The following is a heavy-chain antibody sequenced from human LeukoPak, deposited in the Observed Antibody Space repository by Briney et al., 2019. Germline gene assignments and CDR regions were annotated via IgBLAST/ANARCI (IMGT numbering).Heavy chain of an antibody. CDR3: ARSGGDYGDYWDY. Sequence: SETLSLTCTVSGGSISSYYWSWIRQPPGKGLEWIGYIYYSGSTNYNPSLKSRVTISVDTSKNQFSLKLSSVTAADTAVYYCARSGGDYGDYWDYWGQGTLVTVSS. CDR2: IYYSGST. D-gene: IGHD4-17*01. V-gene: IGHV4-59*01. J-gene: IGHJ4*02. CDR1: GGSISSYY.